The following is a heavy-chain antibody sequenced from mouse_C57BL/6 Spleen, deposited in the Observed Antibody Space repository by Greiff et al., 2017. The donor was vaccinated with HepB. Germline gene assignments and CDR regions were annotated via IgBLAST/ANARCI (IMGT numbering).Heavy chain of an antibody. CDR3: AREKNYYGSSSFDY. V-gene: IGHV1-82*01. Sequence: QVQLKQSGPELVKPGASVKISCKASGYAFRSSWMNWVKQRPGKGLEWIGRIYPGDGDTNYNGKFKGKATLTADKSSSTAYMQLSSLTSEDSAVYFCAREKNYYGSSSFDYWGQGTTLTVSS. J-gene: IGHJ2*01. CDR2: IYPGDGDT. D-gene: IGHD1-1*01. CDR1: GYAFRSSW.